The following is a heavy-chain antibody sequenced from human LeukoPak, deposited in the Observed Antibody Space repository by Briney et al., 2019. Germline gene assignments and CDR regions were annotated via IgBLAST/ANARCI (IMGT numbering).Heavy chain of an antibody. Sequence: SETLSLTCTVSGGSISSSSYYWGWIRQPPGKGLEWIGSIYYSGSTYYNPSLKSRVTISVDTSKNQFSLKLSSVTAADTAVYYCARRLRDSSGYRRGYYFDYWGQGTLVTVSS. D-gene: IGHD3-22*01. CDR1: GGSISSSSYY. V-gene: IGHV4-39*01. CDR3: ARRLRDSSGYRRGYYFDY. J-gene: IGHJ4*02. CDR2: IYYSGST.